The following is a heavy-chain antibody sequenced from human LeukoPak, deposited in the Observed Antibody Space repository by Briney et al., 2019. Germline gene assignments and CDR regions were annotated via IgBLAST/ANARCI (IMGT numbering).Heavy chain of an antibody. J-gene: IGHJ4*02. CDR2: IYYSGST. CDR3: ARHKQQQLVLDY. Sequence: SETLSLTCTVSGGSISSYYWSWIRQPPGKGLEWIGYIYYSGSTNYNPSLKSRVTISVDTSKNQSSLKLSSVTAADTAVYYCARHKQQQLVLDYWGQGTLVTVSS. V-gene: IGHV4-59*08. D-gene: IGHD6-13*01. CDR1: GGSISSYY.